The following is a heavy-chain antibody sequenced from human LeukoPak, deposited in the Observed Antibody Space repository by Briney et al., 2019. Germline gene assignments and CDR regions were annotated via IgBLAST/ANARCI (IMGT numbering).Heavy chain of an antibody. Sequence: PGGSLRLSCAASGSTFTSYSMNWVRQAPGKGLEWVSTISGGGGSTYYADSVKGRFTISRDNSKNTLYLQVNSLRAEDTAVYYCAKDYGTYYDFWSGPTPTYYFDYWGQGTLVTVSS. CDR2: ISGGGGST. D-gene: IGHD3-3*01. CDR1: GSTFTSYS. CDR3: AKDYGTYYDFWSGPTPTYYFDY. J-gene: IGHJ4*02. V-gene: IGHV3-23*01.